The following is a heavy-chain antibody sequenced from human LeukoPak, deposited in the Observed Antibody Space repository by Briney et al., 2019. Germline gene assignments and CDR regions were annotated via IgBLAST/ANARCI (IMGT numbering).Heavy chain of an antibody. CDR1: GGSIGSYY. Sequence: SSETLSLTCTVSGGSIGSYYWSWIRQPAGKGLEWIGRIFPSGSTNYNPSLKSPFTMSVDTSKNQFSLKLSSVTAADTAVYYCARDLYCSGDTCYETENWFDSWGQETLVTVSS. D-gene: IGHD2-15*01. V-gene: IGHV4-4*07. CDR2: IFPSGST. CDR3: ARDLYCSGDTCYETENWFDS. J-gene: IGHJ5*01.